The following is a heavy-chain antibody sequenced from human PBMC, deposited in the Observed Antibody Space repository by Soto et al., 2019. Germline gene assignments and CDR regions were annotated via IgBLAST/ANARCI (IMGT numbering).Heavy chain of an antibody. D-gene: IGHD6-19*01. J-gene: IGHJ4*02. CDR2: IYHTGNT. CDR3: ARGAVATSGGHDF. CDR1: GDSVSSGNYF. V-gene: IGHV4-61*03. Sequence: QVQLQESGPGLVKPSETLSLTCTVSGDSVSSGNYFWNWIRQPPGKALEWIGYIYHTGNTNYNPSLTSRFTMSMDTSKNLSSLRLRSVTAADTAVYSCARGAVATSGGHDFWGQGTLVTVSS.